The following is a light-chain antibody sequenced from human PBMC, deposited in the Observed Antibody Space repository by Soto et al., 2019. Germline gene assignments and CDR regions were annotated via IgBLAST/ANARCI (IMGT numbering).Light chain of an antibody. V-gene: IGKV3-20*01. J-gene: IGKJ3*01. CDR3: QQYGSSLFT. CDR2: CAS. CDR1: QSVSSSY. Sequence: EIVLTQSPGTLSLSPGERATLSCRASQSVSSSYLAWYQQKPGQAPRLLIYCASSRPTGIPDRFSGSESGIEFTLTISRLEPEDFAVYYCQQYGSSLFTFGPGTKVDIK.